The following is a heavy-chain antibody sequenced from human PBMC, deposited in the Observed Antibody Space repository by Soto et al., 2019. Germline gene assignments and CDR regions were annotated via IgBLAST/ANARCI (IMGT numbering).Heavy chain of an antibody. CDR1: GFTFDDYA. CDR2: ISWNSGSI. V-gene: IGHV3-9*01. CDR3: AKNRGHEPPYYSDS. Sequence: PGGSLRLSCAASGFTFDDYAMHWVRQAPGKGLEWVSGISWNSGSIGYADSVKGRFTISRDNAKNSLYLQMNSLRAEDTAVYYCAKNRGHEPPYYSDSWGQGTLVTVSS. J-gene: IGHJ4*02.